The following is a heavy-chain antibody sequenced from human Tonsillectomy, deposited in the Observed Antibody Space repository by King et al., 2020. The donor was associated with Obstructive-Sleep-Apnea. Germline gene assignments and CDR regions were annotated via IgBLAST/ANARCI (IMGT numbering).Heavy chain of an antibody. Sequence: QLQESGPGLVKPSETLSLTCTVSGYSISSGYYWGWIRQPPGKGLEWIGSIYHSGSTYYNPSLKSRCTLSVDTSKNLFSLKLSSVTAADTAVYYCARLLGIQLWFSADYWGQGTLVTVSS. V-gene: IGHV4-38-2*02. CDR3: ARLLGIQLWFSADY. CDR2: IYHSGST. J-gene: IGHJ4*02. CDR1: GYSISSGYY. D-gene: IGHD5-18*01.